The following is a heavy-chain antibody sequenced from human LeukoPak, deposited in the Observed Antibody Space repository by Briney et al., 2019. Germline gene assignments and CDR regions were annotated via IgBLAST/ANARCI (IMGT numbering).Heavy chain of an antibody. V-gene: IGHV4-61*05. CDR3: ARVTGYMIEYQFDY. D-gene: IGHD2-2*01. CDR2: IYYSGST. J-gene: IGHJ4*02. CDR1: GGSISSSSYY. Sequence: SETLSLTCTVSGGSISSSSYYWGWIRQPPGKGLEWIGYIYYSGSTNYNPSLKSRVTISVDTSKNQFSLKLRSLTAADRAVYYCARVTGYMIEYQFDYWGEGTLVTVPS.